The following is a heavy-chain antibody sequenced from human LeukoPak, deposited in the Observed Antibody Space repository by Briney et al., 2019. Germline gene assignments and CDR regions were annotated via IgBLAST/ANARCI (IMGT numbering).Heavy chain of an antibody. Sequence: GGSLRLSCAASGFTFSSYSMNWVRQAPGKGLEWVSSISSSSSYIYYADSVKGRFTISRDNAKNSLYLQMNSLRAEDTAVYYCARYSSSSTEYFQHWGQGTLVTVSS. V-gene: IGHV3-21*01. J-gene: IGHJ1*01. CDR3: ARYSSSSTEYFQH. D-gene: IGHD6-6*01. CDR2: ISSSSSYI. CDR1: GFTFSSYS.